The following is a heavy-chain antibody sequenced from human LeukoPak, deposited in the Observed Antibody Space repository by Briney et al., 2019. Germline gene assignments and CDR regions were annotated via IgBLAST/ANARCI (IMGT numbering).Heavy chain of an antibody. CDR2: IKSDGSTT. CDR1: GFTFSSYW. V-gene: IGHV3-74*01. Sequence: PGGSLRLSCAASGFTFSSYWMHWVRQAPGKGLVWVSRIKSDGSTTSYADSVKGRVTISRDNSKNTLYLQMNSLRAEDTAVYYCAKEEGSITMIVVVPSNYFDYWGQGTLVTVSS. D-gene: IGHD3-22*01. CDR3: AKEEGSITMIVVVPSNYFDY. J-gene: IGHJ4*02.